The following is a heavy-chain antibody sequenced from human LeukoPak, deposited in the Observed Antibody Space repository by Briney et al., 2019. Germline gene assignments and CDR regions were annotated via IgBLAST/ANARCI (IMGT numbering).Heavy chain of an antibody. V-gene: IGHV1-69*13. Sequence: SVKVSCKTFGDTFSYHSISWVRQAPGQGLQWLGGIIPHVGSPRYTERLQDRITITADESTTTAYLELSSLRSDDTAVYYCARDRGWELRWFELDYWGQGTLVTVSS. CDR3: ARDRGWELRWFELDY. CDR2: IIPHVGSP. CDR1: GDTFSYHS. J-gene: IGHJ4*02. D-gene: IGHD1-26*01.